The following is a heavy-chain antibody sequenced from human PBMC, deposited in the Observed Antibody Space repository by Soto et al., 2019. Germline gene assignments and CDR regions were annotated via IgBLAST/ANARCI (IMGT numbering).Heavy chain of an antibody. V-gene: IGHV4-61*05. CDR1: GGSISSSSYY. CDR2: IYYSGST. J-gene: IGHJ6*03. D-gene: IGHD3-9*01. CDR3: ARAHAYDILTGYYYYMDV. Sequence: SETLSLTCTVSGGSISSSSYYWGWIRQPPGKGLVWIGYIYYSGSTNYNPSLKSRVTISVDTSKNQFSLKLSSVTAADTAVYYCARAHAYDILTGYYYYMDVGGKGTTVTVSS.